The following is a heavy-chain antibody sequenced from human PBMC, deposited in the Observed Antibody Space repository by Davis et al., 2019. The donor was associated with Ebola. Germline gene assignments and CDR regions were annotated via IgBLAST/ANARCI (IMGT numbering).Heavy chain of an antibody. CDR2: IYYSGTT. D-gene: IGHD6-19*01. V-gene: IGHV4-59*01. J-gene: IGHJ4*02. CDR1: GGSISSYY. CDR3: ARGVGGKNY. Sequence: PSETLSLTCTVSGGSISSYYWNWIRQPPGKGLEWIGYIYYSGTTNYNPSLKSRVTISVNTSKNQFSLKLSSVTAADTAVYYCARGVGGKNYWGQGTLVTVSS.